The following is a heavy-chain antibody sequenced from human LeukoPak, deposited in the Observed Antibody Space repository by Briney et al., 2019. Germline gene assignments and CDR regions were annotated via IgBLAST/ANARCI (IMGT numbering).Heavy chain of an antibody. CDR2: INPNSGGT. Sequence: GASVKVSCKVSGYTFTGYYMHWVRQAPGQGLEWMGRINPNSGGTNYAQKFQGRVTMTRDTSISTAYMELSRLRSDDTAVYYCARGASYCTNGVCYKNYYYMDVWGKGTTVTVSS. V-gene: IGHV1-2*06. CDR1: GYTFTGYY. J-gene: IGHJ6*03. CDR3: ARGASYCTNGVCYKNYYYMDV. D-gene: IGHD2-8*01.